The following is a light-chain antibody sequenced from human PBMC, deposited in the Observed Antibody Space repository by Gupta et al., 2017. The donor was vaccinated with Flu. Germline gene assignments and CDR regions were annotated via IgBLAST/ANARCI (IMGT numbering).Light chain of an antibody. Sequence: SALTQPASVSGSPGQSITISCPGTASDVGGYNDVCWYQQYPGKAPKLMIYEVSNRPAGGSNRCSGAKSGNTASLTISGLQAEDDADYYCSSYAISSHVIFGGGTKVTVL. J-gene: IGLJ2*01. CDR3: SSYAISSHVI. V-gene: IGLV2-14*01. CDR2: EVS. CDR1: ASDVGGYND.